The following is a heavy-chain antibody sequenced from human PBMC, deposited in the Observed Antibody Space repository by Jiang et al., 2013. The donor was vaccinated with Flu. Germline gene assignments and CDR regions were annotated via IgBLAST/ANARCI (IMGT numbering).Heavy chain of an antibody. D-gene: IGHD3-16*02. CDR3: ARRIMITFGGVIVSGDDAFDI. J-gene: IGHJ3*02. CDR2: IYHSGST. CDR1: GYSISSGYY. V-gene: IGHV4-38-2*01. Sequence: LLKPSETLSLTCAVSGYSISSGYYWGWIRQPPGKGLEWIGSIYHSGSTYYNPSLKSRVTISVDTSKNQFSLKLSSVTAADTAVYYCARRIMITFGGVIVSGDDAFDIWGQGTMVTVSS.